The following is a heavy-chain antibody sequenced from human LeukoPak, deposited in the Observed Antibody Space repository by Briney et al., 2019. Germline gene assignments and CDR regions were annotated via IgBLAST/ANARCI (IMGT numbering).Heavy chain of an antibody. CDR2: IYHSGSA. J-gene: IGHJ4*02. Sequence: SETLSLTCTVSGYSITSGYNWAWIRQPPGKVLEWIGSIYHSGSAYYNPSLKSRVTISVDTSKNQFSLKLSSVTAADTAVYYCVRYCSSTTCYTRAVDYWGQGTLVTASS. CDR1: GYSITSGYN. CDR3: VRYCSSTTCYTRAVDY. V-gene: IGHV4-38-2*02. D-gene: IGHD2-2*02.